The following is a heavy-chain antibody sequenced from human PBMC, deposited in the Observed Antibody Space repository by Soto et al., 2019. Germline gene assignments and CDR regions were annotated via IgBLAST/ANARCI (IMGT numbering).Heavy chain of an antibody. V-gene: IGHV4-59*01. D-gene: IGHD3-22*01. CDR3: ARFTYCYDTSGLGMWFVP. Sequence: SETLSLTCTVSGDSIQNDWWSWIRQPPGKALEWIGYFYYRGDTNYNPSLKSGAAILGDVSKNQLFLRRTSVTAAETAVYYCARFTYCYDTSGLGMWFVPWGPGALVTVSS. J-gene: IGHJ5*02. CDR1: GDSIQNDW. CDR2: FYYRGDT.